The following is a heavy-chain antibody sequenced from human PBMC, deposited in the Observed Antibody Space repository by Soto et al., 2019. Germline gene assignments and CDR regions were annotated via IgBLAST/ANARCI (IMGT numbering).Heavy chain of an antibody. CDR2: INAGNGNT. D-gene: IGHD6-19*01. Sequence: QAQLVQSGAEVKKPGASVKVSCKASGYTLSSFGIHWVRQAPGQRLEWMGWINAGNGNTKYSQKLQGRVTFSRDTAANTAYMELTSLTSEETAVYYCVRTRQQWLVGDSWGQGSLVTVSS. J-gene: IGHJ4*02. CDR1: GYTLSSFG. CDR3: VRTRQQWLVGDS. V-gene: IGHV1-3*01.